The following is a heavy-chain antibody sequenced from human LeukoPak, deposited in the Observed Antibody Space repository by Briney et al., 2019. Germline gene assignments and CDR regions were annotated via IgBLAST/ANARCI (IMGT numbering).Heavy chain of an antibody. CDR1: GGSISSYY. D-gene: IGHD6-19*01. J-gene: IGHJ3*02. CDR3: ARYKYSSGWRDAFDI. V-gene: IGHV4-4*07. CDR2: ISTSGST. Sequence: SETLSLTCTVSGGSISSYYWSWIRQPAGKGLESIGHISTSGSTYYNPSLKSRVTISVDTSKNQFSLKLSSVTAADTAVYYCARYKYSSGWRDAFDIWGQGTMVTVSS.